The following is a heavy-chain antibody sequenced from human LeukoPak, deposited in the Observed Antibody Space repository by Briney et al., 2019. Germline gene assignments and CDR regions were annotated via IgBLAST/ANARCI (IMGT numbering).Heavy chain of an antibody. D-gene: IGHD6-19*01. CDR2: IYHSGST. Sequence: SETLSLTCAVSGGSISSSNWWSWVRRPPGKGLEWIGEIYHSGSTNYNPSLKSRVTISVDKSKNQFSLKLSSVTAADTAVYYCAKANGWYGRGYFDLWGRGTLVSVSS. CDR1: GGSISSSNW. J-gene: IGHJ2*01. CDR3: AKANGWYGRGYFDL. V-gene: IGHV4-4*02.